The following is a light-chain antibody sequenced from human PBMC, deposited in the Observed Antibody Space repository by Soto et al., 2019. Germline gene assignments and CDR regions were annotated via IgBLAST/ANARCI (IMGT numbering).Light chain of an antibody. J-gene: IGKJ4*01. V-gene: IGKV3-20*01. Sequence: EIVLTQSPGTLSLSPGERATLSCRASQSVSRNYLAWYQQKPGQAPRLLIYVGSSRATGIPDRFSGSGSGTDFTLTISRLEPDDSAVYYCQQYGSSPLTFGGGTKVEIK. CDR3: QQYGSSPLT. CDR2: VGS. CDR1: QSVSRNY.